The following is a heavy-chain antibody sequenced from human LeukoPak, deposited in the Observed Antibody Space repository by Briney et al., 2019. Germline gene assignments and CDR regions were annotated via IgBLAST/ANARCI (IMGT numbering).Heavy chain of an antibody. Sequence: SETLSLTCNVSGGSISIYYWSWVRQPPGKGLEWIGYINYSGSTNYNPSLKSRVTISVDTSKNKFSLRLNSVTAADTAVYSCARGGDVEWFYPDYWGQGTLVTVSS. V-gene: IGHV4-59*01. D-gene: IGHD3-3*01. J-gene: IGHJ4*02. CDR1: GGSISIYY. CDR3: ARGGDVEWFYPDY. CDR2: INYSGST.